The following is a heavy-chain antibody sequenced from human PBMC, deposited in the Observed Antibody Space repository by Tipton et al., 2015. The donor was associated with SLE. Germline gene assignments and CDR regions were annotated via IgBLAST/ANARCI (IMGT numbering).Heavy chain of an antibody. J-gene: IGHJ4*02. D-gene: IGHD6-19*01. V-gene: IGHV4-61*09. CDR3: ARGPEQWLVNPHYFDY. CDR1: GGSISSGSYY. Sequence: TLSLTCTVSGGSISSGSYYWSWIRQPAGKGLEWIAYIYTSGSGSTNYNPSLKSRVTISVDTSKNQLSLKLSSVTAADTAVYYCARGPEQWLVNPHYFDYWGQGTLVTASS. CDR2: IYTSGSGST.